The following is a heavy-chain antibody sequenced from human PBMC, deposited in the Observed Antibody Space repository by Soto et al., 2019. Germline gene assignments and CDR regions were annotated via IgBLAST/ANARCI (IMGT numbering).Heavy chain of an antibody. CDR2: LAPISGSP. CDR3: ARIGVGSRR. D-gene: IGHD1-26*01. J-gene: IGHJ3*01. Sequence: VQMVQSGAEVKEPGSSVKVSCTNSGDTFSHYVMSWVRQAPGQGLEWMGSLAPISGSPNYAERFEGRLTISADAGTSTRYMELRGLKYDDTAVYYCARIGVGSRRWGQGTMVTVSS. CDR1: GDTFSHYV. V-gene: IGHV1-69*18.